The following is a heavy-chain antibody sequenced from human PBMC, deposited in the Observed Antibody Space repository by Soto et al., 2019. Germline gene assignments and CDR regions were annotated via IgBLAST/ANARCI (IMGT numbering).Heavy chain of an antibody. CDR2: ISGSGGST. CDR1: GFTFSSYA. D-gene: IGHD3-3*01. CDR3: AKYNDFWSGYSSYFDY. Sequence: GGSLRLSCAASGFTFSSYAMSWVRQAPGKGLEWVSAISGSGGSTYYADSVKGRFTISRDNSKNTLYLQMNSLRAEDTAVYYCAKYNDFWSGYSSYFDYWGQGTLVTVSS. V-gene: IGHV3-23*01. J-gene: IGHJ4*02.